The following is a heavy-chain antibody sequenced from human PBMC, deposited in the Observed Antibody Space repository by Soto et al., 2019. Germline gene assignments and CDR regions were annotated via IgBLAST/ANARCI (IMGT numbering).Heavy chain of an antibody. CDR3: ARDYYYDSSGYYLDAFDI. J-gene: IGHJ3*02. CDR2: IYTSGST. Sequence: SETLSLTCTVSGGSISSYYWSWIRQPAGKGLEWIGRIYTSGSTNYNPSLKSRVTMSVDTSKNQFSLKLSSVTAADTAVYYCARDYYYDSSGYYLDAFDIWGQGTMVTVSS. V-gene: IGHV4-4*07. CDR1: GGSISSYY. D-gene: IGHD3-22*01.